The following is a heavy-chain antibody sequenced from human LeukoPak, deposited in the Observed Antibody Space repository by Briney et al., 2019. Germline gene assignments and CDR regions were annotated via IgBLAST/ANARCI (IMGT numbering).Heavy chain of an antibody. D-gene: IGHD5-18*01. CDR2: IIPILDVA. CDR3: ARFPIRGYTYGSVIHHMDV. Sequence: SVKVSCKASGGTFNTYAITWVRQAPGQGLEWMGRIIPILDVADSAQRFQGRVTITADRSTGTVYMELNSLRSEDTAIYYCARFPIRGYTYGSVIHHMDVWGQGTTVIVSS. J-gene: IGHJ6*02. CDR1: GGTFNTYA. V-gene: IGHV1-69*04.